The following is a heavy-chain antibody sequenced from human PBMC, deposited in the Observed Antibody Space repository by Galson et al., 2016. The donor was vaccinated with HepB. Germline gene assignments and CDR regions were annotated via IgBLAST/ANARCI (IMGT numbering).Heavy chain of an antibody. J-gene: IGHJ6*02. V-gene: IGHV3-23*01. CDR3: AKDHTGSTVGWSDGMDV. D-gene: IGHD1-7*01. CDR1: GFSFSTFA. CDR2: ITGTGGGT. Sequence: SLRLSCAASGFSFSTFAMSWVRQAPGKGLEWISGITGTGGGTYYADSGKGRFTISRDTSKNTLFLQLSSLRVEDTAVYYCAKDHTGSTVGWSDGMDVWGQGTRVTVSS.